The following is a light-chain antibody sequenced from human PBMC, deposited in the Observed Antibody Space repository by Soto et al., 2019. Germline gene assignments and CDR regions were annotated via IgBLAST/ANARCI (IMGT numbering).Light chain of an antibody. V-gene: IGKV3-11*01. Sequence: EIVLTQSPATLSLSPGERATLSCRASQGVSSYLAWYQQKPGQAPRLLIYDASNRATGIPARFSGSGSGTDFTLTISSLEPEDFAVYYCQQRSNWPMYTFGQGTKVDIK. CDR3: QQRSNWPMYT. CDR2: DAS. CDR1: QGVSSY. J-gene: IGKJ2*01.